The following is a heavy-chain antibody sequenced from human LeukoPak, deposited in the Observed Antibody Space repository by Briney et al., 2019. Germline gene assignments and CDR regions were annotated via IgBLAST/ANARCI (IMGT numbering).Heavy chain of an antibody. CDR3: ARQYGEQQLVLDFDY. CDR1: GGSISSYY. CDR2: IYYSGST. Sequence: SETLSLTCTVSGGSISSYYWSWIRQPPGKGLEWIGSIYYSGSTYYNPSLKSRVTISVDTSKNQFSLKLSSVTAADTAVYYCARQYGEQQLVLDFDYWGQGTLVTVSS. D-gene: IGHD6-13*01. V-gene: IGHV4-39*01. J-gene: IGHJ4*02.